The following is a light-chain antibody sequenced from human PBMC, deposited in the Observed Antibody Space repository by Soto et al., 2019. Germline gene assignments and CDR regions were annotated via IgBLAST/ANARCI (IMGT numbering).Light chain of an antibody. J-gene: IGLJ3*02. Sequence: QSALTQSASVSGSPGQSITISCTGTSSDVGGYNCVSWYQQHPGKAPKLIIYDVSNRPSGVSTRFSGSKSGNTASLTISGLQAEDEADYSCSSYTSTNSGVFGGGTKVTVL. CDR1: SSDVGGYNC. CDR2: DVS. CDR3: SSYTSTNSGV. V-gene: IGLV2-14*01.